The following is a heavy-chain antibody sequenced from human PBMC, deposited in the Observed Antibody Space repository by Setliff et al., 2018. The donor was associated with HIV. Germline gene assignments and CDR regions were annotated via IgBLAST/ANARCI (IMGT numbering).Heavy chain of an antibody. CDR3: ARYSPRGYTLTGPY. J-gene: IGHJ4*02. CDR1: GGSVSSGSYY. CDR2: IYYSGST. V-gene: IGHV4-61*01. D-gene: IGHD6-25*01. Sequence: ETLSLTCTVSGGSVSSGSYYWSWIRQPPGKGLEWIGYIYYSGSTKHNPSLKSRVTISLDTSKNQFSLKLTSVTAADTAVYYCARYSPRGYTLTGPYWGQGTLVTVAS.